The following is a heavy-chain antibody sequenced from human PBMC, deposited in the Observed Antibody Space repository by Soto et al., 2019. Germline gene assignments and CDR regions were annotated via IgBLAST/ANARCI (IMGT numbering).Heavy chain of an antibody. J-gene: IGHJ6*02. CDR1: SDSISNYY. CDR3: ARLGGYCSSTSCYGYYGMDV. D-gene: IGHD2-2*01. Sequence: SETLSLTCTVSSDSISNYYCSWFRQPPGKGLEWIGYMHYNGYTSYNPSLRSRVTISVDTSKNQFSLKLTSVTAADTAIYYCARLGGYCSSTSCYGYYGMDVWGQGTTVTVSS. V-gene: IGHV4-59*08. CDR2: MHYNGYT.